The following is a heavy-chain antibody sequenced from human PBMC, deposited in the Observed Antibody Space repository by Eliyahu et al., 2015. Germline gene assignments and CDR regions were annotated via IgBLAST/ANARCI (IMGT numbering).Heavy chain of an antibody. D-gene: IGHD2-2*01. CDR3: ARLKVPAAADY. CDR2: ISAYNGNT. Sequence: QVQLVQSGAEVKKXGASVKVSXKAXXXTXTSYGISWVRQAPGQGLEWMGWISAYNGNTNYAQKLQGRVTMTTDTSTSTAYMELRSLRSDDTAVYYCARLKVPAAADYWGQGTLVTVSS. CDR1: XXTXTSYG. V-gene: IGHV1-18*01. J-gene: IGHJ4*02.